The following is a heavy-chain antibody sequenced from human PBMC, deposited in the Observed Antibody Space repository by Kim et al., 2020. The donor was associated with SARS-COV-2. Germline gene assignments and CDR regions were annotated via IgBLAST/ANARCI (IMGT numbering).Heavy chain of an antibody. J-gene: IGHJ4*02. V-gene: IGHV3-30*18. Sequence: GGSLRLSCAASGFTFSSYGMHWVRQAPGKGLEWVAVISYDGSNKYYADSVKGRFTISRDNSKNTLYLQMNSLRAEDTAVYYCAKGAGGGIQPHMFDYWGQGTLVTVSS. CDR1: GFTFSSYG. CDR3: AKGAGGGIQPHMFDY. CDR2: ISYDGSNK. D-gene: IGHD5-18*01.